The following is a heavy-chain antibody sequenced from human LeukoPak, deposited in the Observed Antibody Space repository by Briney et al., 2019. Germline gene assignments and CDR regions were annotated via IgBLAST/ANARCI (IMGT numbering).Heavy chain of an antibody. CDR2: ISSSSSCI. Sequence: PGGSLRLSCAASGFTFSSYSMNWVRQAPGKGLEWVSSISSSSSCIYYADSVKGRFTISRDNAKNSLYLQMNSLRAEDTAVYYCARDRYDSSGYYHYWGQGTLVTVSS. D-gene: IGHD3-22*01. J-gene: IGHJ4*02. CDR3: ARDRYDSSGYYHY. V-gene: IGHV3-21*01. CDR1: GFTFSSYS.